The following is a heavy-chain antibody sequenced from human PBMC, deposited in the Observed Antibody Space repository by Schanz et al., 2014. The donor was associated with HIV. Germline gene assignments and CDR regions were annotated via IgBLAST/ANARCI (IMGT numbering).Heavy chain of an antibody. CDR3: ARGGLQWHPEWFDL. CDR2: TWYDGTTK. J-gene: IGHJ5*02. CDR1: GFTFSTYG. Sequence: VQLLESGGGLVQPGGSLRLSCAASGFTFSTYGMHWVRQAPGKGLEWVAVTWYDGTTKYYADSVKGRFTISRDNSKDTLYLQMNSLRAEDTAVYYCARGGLQWHPEWFDLWGQGTLVSVSS. D-gene: IGHD4-4*01. V-gene: IGHV3-33*01.